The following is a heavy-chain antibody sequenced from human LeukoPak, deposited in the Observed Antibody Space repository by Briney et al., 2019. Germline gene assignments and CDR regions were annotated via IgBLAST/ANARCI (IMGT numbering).Heavy chain of an antibody. CDR1: GFTFSSHG. D-gene: IGHD6-19*01. CDR3: ARDRVAGPTYYFDY. V-gene: IGHV3-53*01. CDR2: IYSGGST. J-gene: IGHJ4*02. Sequence: PGRSLRLSCAASGFTFSSHGMHWVRQAPGKGLEWASVIYSGGSTYYADSVKGRFTISRDNSKNTLYLQMNSLRAEDTAVYYCARDRVAGPTYYFDYWGQGTLVTVSS.